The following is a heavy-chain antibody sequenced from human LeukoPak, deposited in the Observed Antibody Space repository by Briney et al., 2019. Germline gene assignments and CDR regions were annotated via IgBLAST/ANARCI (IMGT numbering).Heavy chain of an antibody. CDR1: GGTFSSYA. J-gene: IGHJ4*02. Sequence: ASVKVSCKASGGTFSSYAISWVRQAPGQGLEWMGRIIPILGIANYAQKFQGRVTITVDKSTSTAYMELSSLRSEDTAVYYCATVGLRYYDSSFDYWGQGTLVTVSS. V-gene: IGHV1-69*04. CDR3: ATVGLRYYDSSFDY. CDR2: IIPILGIA. D-gene: IGHD3-22*01.